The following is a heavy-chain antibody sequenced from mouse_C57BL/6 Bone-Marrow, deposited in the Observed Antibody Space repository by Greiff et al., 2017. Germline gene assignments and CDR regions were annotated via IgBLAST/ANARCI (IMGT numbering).Heavy chain of an antibody. D-gene: IGHD1-1*01. V-gene: IGHV1-69*01. CDR1: GYTFTSYW. Sequence: QVQLQQPGAELVMPGASVKLSCKASGYTFTSYWMHWVKQRPGQGLEWIGEIDPSDSYTNYNLKFKGKSTLTVDTSSSTAYMQRSSLTSEDSAVYYWSRGDSSYLYWYFDVWGTGTTVTVSS. J-gene: IGHJ1*03. CDR3: SRGDSSYLYWYFDV. CDR2: IDPSDSYT.